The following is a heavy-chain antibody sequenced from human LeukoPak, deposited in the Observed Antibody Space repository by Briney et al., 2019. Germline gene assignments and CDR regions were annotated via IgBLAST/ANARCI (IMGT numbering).Heavy chain of an antibody. J-gene: IGHJ4*02. D-gene: IGHD3-22*01. CDR1: GYTFTGYY. CDR2: INPSGGRT. V-gene: IGHV1-46*01. Sequence: ASVKVSCEASGYTFTGYYMHWVRQAPGQGLEWIGIINPSGGRTSYAQKFQGRVTMTRDMSTSTVYMKLSSLRSEDTAVYYCARGPGEGGSSGSYYGKPEDPAEYYFDYWGQGTLVTVSS. CDR3: ARGPGEGGSSGSYYGKPEDPAEYYFDY.